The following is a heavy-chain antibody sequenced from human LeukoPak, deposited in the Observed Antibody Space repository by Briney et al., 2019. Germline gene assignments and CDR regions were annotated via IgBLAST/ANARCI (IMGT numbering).Heavy chain of an antibody. D-gene: IGHD3-22*01. CDR2: ISSSSDTI. V-gene: IGHV3-48*02. CDR1: GFTFSSYS. J-gene: IGHJ5*02. Sequence: GGSLRLSCAASGFTFSSYSMNWVRQAPGKGLEWVSYISSSSDTIYYADSVKGRFTISRDNAKNSLYLQMNSLRDEDTAVYYCARDWSYDSSAYPHAWGQGTLVTVSS. CDR3: ARDWSYDSSAYPHA.